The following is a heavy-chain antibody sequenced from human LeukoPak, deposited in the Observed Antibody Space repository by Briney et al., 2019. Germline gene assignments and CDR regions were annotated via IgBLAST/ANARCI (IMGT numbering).Heavy chain of an antibody. D-gene: IGHD2-8*01. V-gene: IGHV1-8*01. CDR2: MNPNSGNT. J-gene: IGHJ6*02. CDR1: GYTFTSYD. Sequence: ASVKVSCKASGYTFTSYDINWVRQATGQGLEWMGWMNPNSGNTGYAQKFQGRVTMTRNTSISTAYMELSSLRSEDTAVYYCASPRTRSHVLMVYAIPYYYYGTDVWGQGTTVTVSS. CDR3: ASPRTRSHVLMVYAIPYYYYGTDV.